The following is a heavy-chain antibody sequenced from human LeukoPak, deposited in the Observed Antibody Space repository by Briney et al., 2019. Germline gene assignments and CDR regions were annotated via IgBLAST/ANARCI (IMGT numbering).Heavy chain of an antibody. V-gene: IGHV3-11*06. CDR1: GFTFSDYY. CDR2: ICGSNGHT. D-gene: IGHD1-26*01. CDR3: ARHGRDSGNFYAHFDY. Sequence: PGGSLRLSCAASGFTFSDYYMSWIRQAPGKGLEWISYICGSNGHTNSADSVKGRFTISRDNPKHPIYLQMNSLRAEDTAVYYCARHGRDSGNFYAHFDYWGQGALVTVSS. J-gene: IGHJ4*02.